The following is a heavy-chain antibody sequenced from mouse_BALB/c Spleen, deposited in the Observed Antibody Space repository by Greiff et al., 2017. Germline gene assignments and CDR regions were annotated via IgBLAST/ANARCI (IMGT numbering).Heavy chain of an antibody. D-gene: IGHD1-1*01. J-gene: IGHJ1*01. CDR1: GFTFSSYG. V-gene: IGHV5-6*01. Sequence: EVHLVESGGDLVKPGGSLKLSCAASGFTFSSYGMSWVRQTPDKRLEWVATISSGGSYTYYPDSVKGRFTISRDNAKNTLYLQMSSLKSEDTAMYYCARHGLLGSSSYWYFDVWGAGTTVTVSS. CDR3: ARHGLLGSSSYWYFDV. CDR2: ISSGGSYT.